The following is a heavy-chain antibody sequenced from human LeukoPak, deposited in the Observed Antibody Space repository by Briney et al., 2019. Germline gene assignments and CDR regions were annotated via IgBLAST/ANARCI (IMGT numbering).Heavy chain of an antibody. D-gene: IGHD3-22*01. CDR2: IGAYNGNT. V-gene: IGHV1-18*01. CDR1: GYTFTSYG. Sequence: ASVKVSCKASGYTFTSYGISWVRQAPGQGLEWMGWIGAYNGNTNYAQKLQGRVTMTRDTSISTAYMELSRLRSDDTAVYYCARGPVPRYYYDSSGYYVPWGQGTLVTVSS. CDR3: ARGPVPRYYYDSSGYYVP. J-gene: IGHJ5*02.